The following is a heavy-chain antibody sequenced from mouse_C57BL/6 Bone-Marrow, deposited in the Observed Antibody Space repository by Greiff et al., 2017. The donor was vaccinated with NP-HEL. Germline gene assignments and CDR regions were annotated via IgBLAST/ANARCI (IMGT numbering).Heavy chain of an antibody. CDR2: IDPEDGDT. CDR1: GFNIKDYY. Sequence: EVQLQQSGAELVRPGASVKLSCTASGFNIKDYYMHWVKQRPEQGLEWIGRIDPEDGDTEYAPKFQGKATMTADTSSNTAYLQLSSLTAEDTAVYYCTTPDGYYLFAYWGQGTLVTVSA. J-gene: IGHJ3*01. D-gene: IGHD2-3*01. V-gene: IGHV14-1*01. CDR3: TTPDGYYLFAY.